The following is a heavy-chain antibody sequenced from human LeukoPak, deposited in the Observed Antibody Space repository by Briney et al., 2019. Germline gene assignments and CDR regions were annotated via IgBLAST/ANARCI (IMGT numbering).Heavy chain of an antibody. Sequence: PSETLSLTCTVSGGSISNYYWSWIRQPPGKGLEWIGSIYNSGITYYNASLKSRVTISVDTSKNQFSLKLTNVTVADTAVYYCARDRHESGPWGHGTLVIVSS. CDR1: GGSISNYY. J-gene: IGHJ3*01. CDR3: ARDRHESGP. CDR2: IYNSGIT. V-gene: IGHV4-4*08.